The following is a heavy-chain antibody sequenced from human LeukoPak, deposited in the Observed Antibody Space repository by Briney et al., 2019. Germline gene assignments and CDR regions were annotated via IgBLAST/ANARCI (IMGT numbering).Heavy chain of an antibody. J-gene: IGHJ4*02. D-gene: IGHD3-16*02. CDR3: AKQSFRMVNYFDY. Sequence: GRSLTLSCAASVFTFSSYGMHWVRQAPRKGLEGVAVIAYHGGAEYYADSVKGRFTISRDNSKNTVALQLNSLRAEDSAVYYCAKQSFRMVNYFDYWGQGTLVTVSS. CDR1: VFTFSSYG. V-gene: IGHV3-30-3*02. CDR2: IAYHGGAE.